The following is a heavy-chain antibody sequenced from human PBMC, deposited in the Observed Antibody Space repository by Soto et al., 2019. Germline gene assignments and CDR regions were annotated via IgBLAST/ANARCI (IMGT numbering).Heavy chain of an antibody. D-gene: IGHD5-18*01. CDR1: GGSFSGYY. Sequence: SETLSLTCAVYGGSFSGYYWSWIRQPPGKGLEWIGEINHSGTTNYNPSLRSRVTISLDTSKNQLSLNLRSVPAADTAVYYCARNVDTTRAYYFDYWGQGILVTVSS. V-gene: IGHV4-34*01. CDR2: INHSGTT. J-gene: IGHJ4*02. CDR3: ARNVDTTRAYYFDY.